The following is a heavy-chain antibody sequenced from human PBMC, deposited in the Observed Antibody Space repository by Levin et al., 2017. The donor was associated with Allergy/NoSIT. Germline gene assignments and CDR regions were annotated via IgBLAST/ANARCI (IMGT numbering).Heavy chain of an antibody. D-gene: IGHD2-21*02. V-gene: IGHV3-23*01. Sequence: PGGSLRLSCAASGFTFSSYAMSWVRQAPGKGLEWVSAISGSGGSTYYADSVKGRFTISRDNSKNTLYLQMNSLRAEDTAVYYCANSPTPAYCGGDCRRSNYYDYYGMDVWGQGTTVTVSS. CDR3: ANSPTPAYCGGDCRRSNYYDYYGMDV. CDR2: ISGSGGST. J-gene: IGHJ6*02. CDR1: GFTFSSYA.